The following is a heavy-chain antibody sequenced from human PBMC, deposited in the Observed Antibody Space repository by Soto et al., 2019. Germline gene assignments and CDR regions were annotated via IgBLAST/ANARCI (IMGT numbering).Heavy chain of an antibody. CDR2: INPNSGGT. CDR3: ARGQELLWLGEIWYYYGMDV. J-gene: IGHJ6*02. V-gene: IGHV1-2*04. CDR1: GYTFTGYY. D-gene: IGHD3-10*01. Sequence: ASVKVSCKASGYTFTGYYMHWVRQAPGQGLEWMGWINPNSGGTNYAQKFQGWVTMTRDTSISTAYMELSRLRSDDTAVYHCARGQELLWLGEIWYYYGMDVWGQGTTVTVSS.